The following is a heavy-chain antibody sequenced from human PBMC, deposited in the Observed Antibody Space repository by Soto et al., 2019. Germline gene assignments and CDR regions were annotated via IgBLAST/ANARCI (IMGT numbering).Heavy chain of an antibody. V-gene: IGHV3-21*01. D-gene: IGHD6-13*01. CDR3: ARDKESGLAAAYVAFDI. J-gene: IGHJ3*02. CDR2: ISSSSSYI. Sequence: GGSLRLSCAASGFTFSSYSMNWVRQAPGKGLEWVSSISSSSSYIYYADSVKGRFTISRDNAKNSLYLQMNSLRAEDTAVYFCARDKESGLAAAYVAFDIWGQGTMVTVSS. CDR1: GFTFSSYS.